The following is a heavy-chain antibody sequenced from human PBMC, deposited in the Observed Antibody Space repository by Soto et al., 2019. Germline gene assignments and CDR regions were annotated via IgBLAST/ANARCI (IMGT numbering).Heavy chain of an antibody. CDR1: GFTFNSYS. CDR2: ISSGSIYI. V-gene: IGHV3-21*01. D-gene: IGHD6-19*01. CDR3: ARPHGSSGWDYYYGMDV. Sequence: GSLRLSCAASGFTFNSYSMNWVRQAPGKGLEWVSSISSGSIYIYYADSVKGRFTISRDNAKNSLYLQMNSLRAEDTAVYYCARPHGSSGWDYYYGMDVWGQGTTVTVSS. J-gene: IGHJ6*02.